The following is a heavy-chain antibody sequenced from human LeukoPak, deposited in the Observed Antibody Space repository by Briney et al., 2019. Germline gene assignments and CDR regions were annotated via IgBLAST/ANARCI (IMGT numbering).Heavy chain of an antibody. CDR2: INHSGST. D-gene: IGHD3-22*01. V-gene: IGHV4-34*01. Sequence: PSETLSLTCTVSGGSISSYYWSWIRQPPGKGLEWIGEINHSGSTNYNPSLKSRVTISVDTSKNQFSLKLSSVTAADTAVYYCARARRYYYDSSGFFDYWGQGTLVTVSS. CDR1: GGSISSYY. J-gene: IGHJ4*02. CDR3: ARARRYYYDSSGFFDY.